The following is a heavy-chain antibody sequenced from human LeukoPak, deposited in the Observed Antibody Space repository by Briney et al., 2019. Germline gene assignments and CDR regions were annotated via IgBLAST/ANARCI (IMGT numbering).Heavy chain of an antibody. D-gene: IGHD3-22*01. V-gene: IGHV3-21*01. Sequence: PGGSLRLSCAASGFTFSSYSMNWVRQAPGKGLGWVSSISSSSSYIYYADSVKGRFTISRDNAKNSLYLQMNSLRAEDTAFYYCARDRSSGYWFIDYWGQGTLVTVSS. CDR3: ARDRSSGYWFIDY. CDR2: ISSSSSYI. J-gene: IGHJ4*02. CDR1: GFTFSSYS.